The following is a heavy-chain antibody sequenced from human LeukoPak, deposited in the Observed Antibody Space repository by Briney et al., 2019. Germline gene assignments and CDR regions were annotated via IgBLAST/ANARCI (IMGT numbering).Heavy chain of an antibody. D-gene: IGHD1-20*01. J-gene: IGHJ6*02. CDR3: ARRVTDTTFRPYYYYGMDV. CDR2: ITPSIGTA. Sequence: ASLKVSCKASGGTLRSYAISLGRPDPRQRPGWMGGITPSIGTANYAQQFQDRVTITADEPTSTAYMELSSLRSEHTAVYYCARRVTDTTFRPYYYYGMDVWGQGTTVTVSS. V-gene: IGHV1-69*13. CDR1: GGTLRSYA.